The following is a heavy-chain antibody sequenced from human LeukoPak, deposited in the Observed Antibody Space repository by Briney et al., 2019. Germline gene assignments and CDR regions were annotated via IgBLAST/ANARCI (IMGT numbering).Heavy chain of an antibody. J-gene: IGHJ5*02. Sequence: GGSLKLSCAASGFTFSSYWMHWVRQAPGKGLVWVSRIKSDGSSTSYADSVKGRFTISRDNAKNTVSLQMNSLRAEDTALYYCARDLDWGAFDAWGQGTLVTVSS. CDR2: IKSDGSST. D-gene: IGHD3-9*01. CDR3: ARDLDWGAFDA. CDR1: GFTFSSYW. V-gene: IGHV3-74*01.